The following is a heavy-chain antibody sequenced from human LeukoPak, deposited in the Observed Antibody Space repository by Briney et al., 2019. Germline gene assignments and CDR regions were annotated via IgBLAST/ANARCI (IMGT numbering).Heavy chain of an antibody. V-gene: IGHV4-38-2*01. CDR2: IYYSGST. Sequence: SETLSLTCAVSGYSISSGYYWGWIRQPPGKGLEWIGSIYYSGSTYYNPSLKSRVTISVDTSKNQFSLKLSSVTAADTAVYYCASRGYSYGLDYWGQGTLVTVSS. J-gene: IGHJ4*02. CDR1: GYSISSGYY. CDR3: ASRGYSYGLDY. D-gene: IGHD5-18*01.